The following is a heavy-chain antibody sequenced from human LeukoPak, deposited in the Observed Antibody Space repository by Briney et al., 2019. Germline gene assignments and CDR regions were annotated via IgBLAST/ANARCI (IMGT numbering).Heavy chain of an antibody. D-gene: IGHD2-15*01. J-gene: IGHJ4*02. CDR1: ELTFTSHW. CDR2: ISSSGSTI. CDR3: ARPYCRGGSCFLDY. V-gene: IGHV3-48*04. Sequence: GGSLRLSCVAPELTFTSHWMSWVRQAPGKGLEWVSYISSSGSTIYYADSVKGRFTISRDNAKNSLYLQMNSLRAEDTAVYYCARPYCRGGSCFLDYWGQGTLVPVSS.